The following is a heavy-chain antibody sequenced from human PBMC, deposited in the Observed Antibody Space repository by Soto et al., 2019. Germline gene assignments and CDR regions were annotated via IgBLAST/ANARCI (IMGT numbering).Heavy chain of an antibody. CDR1: GGSISSRNW. CDR2: IYDDGTT. J-gene: IGHJ6*02. CDR3: ATSSTPYGMDV. Sequence: QVQLQESGPGLVKPSGTLSLTCAVSGGSISSRNWWSWVRQPPGKGLEWIAEIYDDGTTNYNPSLKSRVPMSVDKSENQFSLKLSSVTAADTAVYYCATSSTPYGMDVWGQGTTVTVSS. V-gene: IGHV4-4*02.